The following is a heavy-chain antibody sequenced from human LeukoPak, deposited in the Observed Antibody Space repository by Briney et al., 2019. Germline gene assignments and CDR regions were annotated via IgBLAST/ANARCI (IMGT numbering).Heavy chain of an antibody. V-gene: IGHV3-9*03. CDR1: GFTFDDYA. D-gene: IGHD6-13*01. J-gene: IGHJ4*02. Sequence: GGSLRLSCAASGFTFDDYAMHWVRQAPGKGLEWVSGISWNSGSIGYADSVKGRFTISRDNAKNSLYLQMNSLRAEDMALYYCAKDLSSSRWYYFDYWGQGTLVTVSS. CDR2: ISWNSGSI. CDR3: AKDLSSSRWYYFDY.